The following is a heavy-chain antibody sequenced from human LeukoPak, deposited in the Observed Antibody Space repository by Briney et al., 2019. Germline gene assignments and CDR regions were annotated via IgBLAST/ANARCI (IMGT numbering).Heavy chain of an antibody. V-gene: IGHV1-8*01. CDR2: MNPNSGNT. Sequence: ASVTVSCKASGYTFTSYDINWVRPATGQGLEWMGWMNPNSGNTGYAQKFQGRVTMTRNTSISTAYMELSSLRSEDTAVYYCARGRGYYYGMDVWGQGTTVTVSS. CDR1: GYTFTSYD. CDR3: ARGRGYYYGMDV. J-gene: IGHJ6*02.